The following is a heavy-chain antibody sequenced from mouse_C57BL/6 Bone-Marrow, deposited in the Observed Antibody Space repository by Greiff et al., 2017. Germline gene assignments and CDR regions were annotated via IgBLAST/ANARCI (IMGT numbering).Heavy chain of an antibody. Sequence: QVHVKQSGAELVRPGTSVKVSCKASGYAFTNYLIEWVKQRPGQGLEWIGVINPGSGGTNYNEKFKGKATLTADKSSSTAYMQLSSMTSEDSAVYFCARSMVRYYFDYWGQGTTLTVSS. CDR3: ARSMVRYYFDY. D-gene: IGHD2-1*01. V-gene: IGHV1-54*01. J-gene: IGHJ2*01. CDR2: INPGSGGT. CDR1: GYAFTNYL.